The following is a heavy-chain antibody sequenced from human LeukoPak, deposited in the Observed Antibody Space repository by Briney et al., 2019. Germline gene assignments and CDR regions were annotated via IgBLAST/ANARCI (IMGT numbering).Heavy chain of an antibody. J-gene: IGHJ4*02. CDR1: GFTFSSYA. D-gene: IGHD1-26*01. CDR3: ARPEWEPWVFDY. V-gene: IGHV3-23*01. CDR2: ISGGGGST. Sequence: GGSLRLSCAASGFTFSSYAMNWVRQAPGKGVEWVSGISGGGGSTYYADSVKGRFTISRDNAKNTLYLQMNSLRAEDTAVYYCARPEWEPWVFDYWGQGTLVTVSS.